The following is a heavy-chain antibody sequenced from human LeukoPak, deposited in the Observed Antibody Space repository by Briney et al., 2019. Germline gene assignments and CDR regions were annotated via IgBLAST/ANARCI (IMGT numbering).Heavy chain of an antibody. Sequence: GGSLRLSCAASGFTLSSYAMSWVRQAPGKGLEWVSAISDTGNTYHADSVKGRFTISRDSSKNTLFLQMNRLRPEDAAVYYCAKDADSSGYYFFASALFDYWGQGTLVTVSS. CDR3: AKDADSSGYYFFASALFDY. CDR1: GFTLSSYA. V-gene: IGHV3-23*01. J-gene: IGHJ4*02. D-gene: IGHD3-22*01. CDR2: ISDTGNT.